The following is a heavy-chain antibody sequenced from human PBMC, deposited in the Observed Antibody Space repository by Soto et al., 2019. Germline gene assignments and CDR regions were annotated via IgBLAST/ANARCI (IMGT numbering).Heavy chain of an antibody. CDR1: SGFINSNKW. D-gene: IGHD1-26*01. CDR3: TRETPREHGLLDV. J-gene: IGHJ4*02. CDR2: ISTSGNA. V-gene: IGHV4-4*02. Sequence: QVQLQESGPGLVKPSGTLSLTCAVSSGFINSNKWWAWVRQSPGKGLEWVGEISTSGNAKYNPSLGSRVTISMDKALDRFYLRLRSVTAADTAMYYCTRETPREHGLLDVWGQGIMVTVSS.